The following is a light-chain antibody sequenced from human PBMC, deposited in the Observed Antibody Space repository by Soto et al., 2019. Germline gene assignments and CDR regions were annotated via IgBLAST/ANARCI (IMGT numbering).Light chain of an antibody. J-gene: IGKJ4*02. V-gene: IGKV3-20*01. CDR2: DES. CDR1: QSVRSNY. Sequence: EIVLTQSPGTRSLSAGERCNRSCRAIQSVRSNYLAWFQQKPGQGPRLLIHDESNRATGIPDRFSGSGSAKDFPLTISGMEPEDFAVYYCPAYGTSRTVGRGTKVEIK. CDR3: PAYGTSRT.